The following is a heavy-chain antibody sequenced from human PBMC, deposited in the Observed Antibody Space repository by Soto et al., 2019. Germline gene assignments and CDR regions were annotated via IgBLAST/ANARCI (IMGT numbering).Heavy chain of an antibody. V-gene: IGHV2-5*02. CDR1: GFSISAEGVG. CDR3: AHSSSRVSCGAGNCYHFDS. J-gene: IGHJ4*02. CDR2: LYWDDDK. D-gene: IGHD2-15*01. Sequence: QITLKESGPTPVKPTQTLTLTCSCSGFSISAEGVGVGWIRQPPGKALEWLAILYWDDDKRYSPSLNSRLTITKDTSRNQVLLTITNVDPVDTATYFCAHSSSRVSCGAGNCYHFDSWGQRHLVTVSS.